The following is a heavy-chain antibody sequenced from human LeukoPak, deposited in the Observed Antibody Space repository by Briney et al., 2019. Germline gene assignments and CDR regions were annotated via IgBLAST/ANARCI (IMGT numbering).Heavy chain of an antibody. D-gene: IGHD3-10*01. V-gene: IGHV4-31*03. CDR2: IYYSGST. J-gene: IGHJ4*02. Sequence: PSETLSLTCTVSGGSISSGGYYWSWIRQHPGKGLEWIGYIYYSGSTYYNPSLKSRVTISVDTSKNQFSLKLSSVTAADTAVYYCARAPRPAYGSGRNEYYFDYWGQGTLVTVSS. CDR1: GGSISSGGYY. CDR3: ARAPRPAYGSGRNEYYFDY.